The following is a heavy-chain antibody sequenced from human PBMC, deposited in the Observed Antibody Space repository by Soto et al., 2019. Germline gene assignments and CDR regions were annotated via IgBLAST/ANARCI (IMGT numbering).Heavy chain of an antibody. CDR3: ARYSGAKLSSR. D-gene: IGHD6-13*01. Sequence: QVQLVQSGAEVKKPGSSVKVSCKASGGTFSSYRINWVRQAPGQGLEWVGGIVPIYRTADYAQKFQGRVTITAVESARTAYMELRSLKSQDTAGYYGARYSGAKLSSRWGQGTLVTVSS. CDR1: GGTFSSYR. V-gene: IGHV1-69*01. CDR2: IVPIYRTA. J-gene: IGHJ4*02.